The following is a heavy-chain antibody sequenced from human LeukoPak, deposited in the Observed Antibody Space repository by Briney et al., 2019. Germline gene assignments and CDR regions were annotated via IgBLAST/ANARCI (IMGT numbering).Heavy chain of an antibody. J-gene: IGHJ6*02. D-gene: IGHD3-22*01. V-gene: IGHV4-34*01. CDR2: INHSGST. Sequence: PSETLSLTCAVYGGSFSGYYWSWIRQPPGKGLEWIGEINHSGSTNYNPSLKSRVTISVDTSKNQFSLKLSSVTAADTAVYYCGRGHYYDSSGYYYYYYGMDVWGQGTTVTVSS. CDR1: GGSFSGYY. CDR3: GRGHYYDSSGYYYYYYGMDV.